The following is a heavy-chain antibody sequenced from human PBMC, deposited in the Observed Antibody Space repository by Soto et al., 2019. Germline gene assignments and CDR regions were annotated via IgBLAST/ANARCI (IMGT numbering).Heavy chain of an antibody. J-gene: IGHJ4*02. V-gene: IGHV4-59*12. CDR1: GGSISVYY. CDR3: ARERREKIHDGYDIDY. CDR2: VYDNGRP. D-gene: IGHD5-12*01. Sequence: SETLSLTCTISGGSISVYYWSWIRQSPRQGLEWIGYVYDNGRPYYSSSLKSRVTISIDMSKNQFSLKVTSMTAADTAVYYCARERREKIHDGYDIDYWGQGTLVTVSS.